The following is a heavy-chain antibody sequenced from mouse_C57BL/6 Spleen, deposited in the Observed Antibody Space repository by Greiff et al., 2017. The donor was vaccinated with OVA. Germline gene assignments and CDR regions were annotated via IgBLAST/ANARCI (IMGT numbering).Heavy chain of an antibody. CDR1: GYTFTSYS. D-gene: IGHD2-4*01. CDR2: IYPRSGNT. Sequence: QVQLKQSGAELARPGASVKLSCKASGYTFTSYSISWVKQRTGQGLEWIGEIYPRSGNTYYNEKFKGKATLTADKSSSTAYMELRSLTSEDSAVYFCADYDYDGVFDVWGTGTTVTVSS. V-gene: IGHV1-81*01. J-gene: IGHJ1*03. CDR3: ADYDYDGVFDV.